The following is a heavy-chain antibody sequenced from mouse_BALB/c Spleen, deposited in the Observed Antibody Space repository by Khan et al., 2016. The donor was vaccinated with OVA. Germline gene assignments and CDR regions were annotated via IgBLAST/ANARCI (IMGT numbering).Heavy chain of an antibody. CDR1: GYSITSDYA. V-gene: IGHV3-2*02. D-gene: IGHD4-1*01. CDR3: ASELGRYYAMDY. Sequence: VQLKVSGPGLVKPSQSLSLTCTVAGYSITSDYAWNWIRQFPGNKLEWMGYISYSGSTGYNPSLKSRISITRDTSKNQFFLQLNSVTTEDTATYYCASELGRYYAMDYWGQGTSVTVSS. CDR2: ISYSGST. J-gene: IGHJ4*01.